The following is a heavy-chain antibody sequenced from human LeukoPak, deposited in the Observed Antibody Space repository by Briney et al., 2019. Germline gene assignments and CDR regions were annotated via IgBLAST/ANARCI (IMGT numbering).Heavy chain of an antibody. J-gene: IGHJ4*02. CDR3: AKRIGTTGTGDY. CDR2: ISYDGSNK. D-gene: IGHD1-1*01. Sequence: PGRSLRLSCAASGFTFSSYGMHWVRQAPGKGLEWVAVISYDGSNKYYADTVKGRFTISRDNSKNTLYLQMNSLRAEDTAVYYCAKRIGTTGTGDYWGQGTLVTDSS. CDR1: GFTFSSYG. V-gene: IGHV3-30*18.